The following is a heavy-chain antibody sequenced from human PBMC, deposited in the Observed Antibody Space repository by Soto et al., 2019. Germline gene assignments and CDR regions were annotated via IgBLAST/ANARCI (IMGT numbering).Heavy chain of an antibody. D-gene: IGHD6-19*01. J-gene: IGHJ3*02. CDR2: ISWNSGSI. V-gene: IGHV3-9*01. CDR1: GFTCDDYA. CDR3: AKGIAVAVTHDAFDI. Sequence: EVQLVESGGGLVQPGRSLRLSCAASGFTCDDYAMHWVRHAPGKGLEWVSGISWNSGSIGYADSVKGRFTISRDNAKNSLYLQMNSLRAEDTALYYCAKGIAVAVTHDAFDIWGQGTMVTVSS.